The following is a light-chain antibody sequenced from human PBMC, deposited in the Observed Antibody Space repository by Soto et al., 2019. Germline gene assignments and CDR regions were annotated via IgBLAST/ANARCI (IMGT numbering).Light chain of an antibody. V-gene: IGKV3D-15*01. CDR2: DAS. CDR1: QSVSSN. CDR3: HQYNHWLTWT. Sequence: EIVMTHSPDIFSVSPCERATLSPSASQSVSSNLAWYQQKPGQSPRLLIYDASSRANGIPDRFSGSGSGTDFTLTISSLQSEDFAVYYCHQYNHWLTWTFGQGTKVDIK. J-gene: IGKJ1*01.